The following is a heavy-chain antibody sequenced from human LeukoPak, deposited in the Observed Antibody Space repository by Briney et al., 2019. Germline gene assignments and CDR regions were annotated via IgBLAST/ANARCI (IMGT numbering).Heavy chain of an antibody. V-gene: IGHV4-38-2*02. CDR1: GYSISSGYY. J-gene: IGHJ4*02. CDR2: INHSGSL. Sequence: SETLSLTCTVSGYSISSGYYWGWIRQPPGKGLEWIGSINHSGSLYYNPSLKSRVTISADTYKNHFSLKLSSVTAADTAVYYCARDSSSSWPYYFDYWSQGTLVTVSS. D-gene: IGHD6-13*01. CDR3: ARDSSSSWPYYFDY.